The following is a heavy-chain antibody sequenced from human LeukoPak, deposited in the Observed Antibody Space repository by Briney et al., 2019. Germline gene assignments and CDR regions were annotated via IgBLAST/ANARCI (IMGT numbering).Heavy chain of an antibody. Sequence: ASVKVSCKASGYTFTGYYMHWVRQAPGQGLEWMGWINPNSGGTNYAQKFQGRVTMTRDTSISTAYMELSRLRSDDTAVYYCARVETYYDFWSGYSDYYYMDVWGKGTTVTVSS. CDR3: ARVETYYDFWSGYSDYYYMDV. V-gene: IGHV1-2*02. J-gene: IGHJ6*03. CDR2: INPNSGGT. D-gene: IGHD3-3*01. CDR1: GYTFTGYY.